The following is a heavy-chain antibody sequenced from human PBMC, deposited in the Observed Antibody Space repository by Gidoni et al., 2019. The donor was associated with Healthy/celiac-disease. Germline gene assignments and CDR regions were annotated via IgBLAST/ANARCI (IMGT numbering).Heavy chain of an antibody. CDR2: ISSSSSTI. D-gene: IGHD2-2*01. J-gene: IGHJ5*02. CDR3: ARDRGYCSSTSCYFFDP. V-gene: IGHV3-48*01. CDR1: GLTFRSYS. Sequence: EVQLVESGGGLVQPGGSLRLSCAPSGLTFRSYSMNWVRQAPGKGLGWVSYISSSSSTIYDADSVKGRFTISRDNAKNSLYLQMNSLRAEDTAVYYCARDRGYCSSTSCYFFDPWPGNPGHRLL.